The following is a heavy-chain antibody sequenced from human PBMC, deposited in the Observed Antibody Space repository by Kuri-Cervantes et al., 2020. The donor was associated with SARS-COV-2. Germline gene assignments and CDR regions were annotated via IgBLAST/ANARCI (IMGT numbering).Heavy chain of an antibody. D-gene: IGHD6-19*01. CDR1: GGSISSSNW. Sequence: SETLSLTCAVSGGSISSSNWWSWVRQPPGKGLEWIGEIYHSGSTNYNPSLKSRVTISVDTSKNQFSLKLSSVTAADTAVYYCARDFSGFTSGWYKRTTYYFDYWGQGTLVTVSS. V-gene: IGHV4-4*02. J-gene: IGHJ4*02. CDR3: ARDFSGFTSGWYKRTTYYFDY. CDR2: IYHSGST.